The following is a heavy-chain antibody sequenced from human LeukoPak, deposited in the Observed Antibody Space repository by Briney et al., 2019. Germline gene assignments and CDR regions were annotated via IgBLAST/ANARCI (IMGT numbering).Heavy chain of an antibody. Sequence: SETLSLTCTVSGGSISSSSYYWGWIRQPPGKGLEWIGSIYYSGSTYYNPSLKSRVTISVGTSKNQFSLKLSSVTAADTAVYYCARVSVWLPYYWGQGTLVTVSS. CDR1: GGSISSSSYY. D-gene: IGHD5-24*01. CDR2: IYYSGST. V-gene: IGHV4-39*07. CDR3: ARVSVWLPYY. J-gene: IGHJ4*02.